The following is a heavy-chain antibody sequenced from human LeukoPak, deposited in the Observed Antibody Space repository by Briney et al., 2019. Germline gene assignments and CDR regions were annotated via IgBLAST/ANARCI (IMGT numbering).Heavy chain of an antibody. D-gene: IGHD2-2*01. Sequence: PSENLSLTCTVSGGSISNYWSWIRQPPGKGLEWIGYIYYSGSTNYNPSLKSRVTISVDTSKDQFSLKLSSVTAADTAVYFCARGDIVVVPAAPSGYGMDVWGQGTTVTVSS. V-gene: IGHV4-59*08. CDR3: ARGDIVVVPAAPSGYGMDV. CDR2: IYYSGST. CDR1: GGSISNY. J-gene: IGHJ6*02.